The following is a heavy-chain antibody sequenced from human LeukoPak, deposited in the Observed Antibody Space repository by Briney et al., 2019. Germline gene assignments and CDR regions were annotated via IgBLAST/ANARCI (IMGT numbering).Heavy chain of an antibody. V-gene: IGHV1-24*01. CDR2: FDPEDGET. CDR3: ATVSREMATNSYYFDY. CDR1: GYTLTELS. Sequence: GASVKVSCKVSGYTLTELSMHWVRQAPGKGLEWMGGFDPEDGETIYAQKFQGRVTMTEDTSTDTAYMELSSLRSEDTAVYYCATVSREMATNSYYFDYWGQGTLVTVSP. J-gene: IGHJ4*02. D-gene: IGHD5-24*01.